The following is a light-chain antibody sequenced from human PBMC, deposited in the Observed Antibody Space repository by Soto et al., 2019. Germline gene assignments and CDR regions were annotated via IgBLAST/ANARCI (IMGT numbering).Light chain of an antibody. V-gene: IGKV1-5*01. CDR2: DAS. J-gene: IGKJ1*01. CDR1: QSIGRW. CDR3: QQYNSYWT. Sequence: QITQSPSPLSASLGDRGTNPFRASQSIGRWLAWYQQKPGKAPKVLIYDASTLKSGVPSRFSGSGSGTDFTLTISSLQPDDFAIYYCQQYNSYWTFGQGTKVDIK.